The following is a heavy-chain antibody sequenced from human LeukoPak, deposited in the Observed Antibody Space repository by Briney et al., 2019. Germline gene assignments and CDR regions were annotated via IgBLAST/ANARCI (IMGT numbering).Heavy chain of an antibody. CDR2: ISGGGGST. V-gene: IGHV3-23*01. CDR3: AKGDYYDSSGYYRVYDAFDI. D-gene: IGHD3-22*01. Sequence: PGGSLRLSCAASGFTFRSYAMSWVRQAPGKGLEWVSGISGGGGSTYYADSVKGRFTISRDNSKNTLYVQMNSLRAEDTAVYYCAKGDYYDSSGYYRVYDAFDIWGQGTMVTVSS. CDR1: GFTFRSYA. J-gene: IGHJ3*02.